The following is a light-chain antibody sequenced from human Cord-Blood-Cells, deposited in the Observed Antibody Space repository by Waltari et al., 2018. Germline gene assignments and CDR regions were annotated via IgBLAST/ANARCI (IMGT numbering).Light chain of an antibody. CDR3: CSYAGSSTYV. CDR2: EGS. V-gene: IGLV2-23*01. Sequence: QSALPQPAPVSGSPGQAIPLSCTGTSHYVGIYNLVSWYQQHPGKAPKLMIYEGSKRPSGVSNRFSGSKSGNTASLTISGLQAEDEADYYCCSYAGSSTYVFGTGTKVTVL. CDR1: SHYVGIYNL. J-gene: IGLJ1*01.